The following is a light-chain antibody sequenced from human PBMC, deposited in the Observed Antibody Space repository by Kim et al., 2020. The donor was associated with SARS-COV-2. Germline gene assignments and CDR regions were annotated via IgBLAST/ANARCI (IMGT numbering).Light chain of an antibody. Sequence: LSPAEGSASSCSASPRVSRYLGWYQQKPGHAPRLLIYDASNRVTGTPARFSGSGSGPDFTLNISNLEPEDFAVYYCQQRSDWRLTFGGGTKVDIK. CDR3: QQRSDWRLT. J-gene: IGKJ4*01. V-gene: IGKV3-11*01. CDR1: PRVSRY. CDR2: DAS.